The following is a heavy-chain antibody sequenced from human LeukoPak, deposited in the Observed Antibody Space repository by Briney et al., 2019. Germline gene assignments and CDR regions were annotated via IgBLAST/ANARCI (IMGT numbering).Heavy chain of an antibody. CDR2: IYYSGST. Sequence: SETLSLTCTVSGGSISSYYWRWIRQPPGKGLEWVRYIYYSGSTNYNPSLKRRVTISVDTSKNQFSLKLSSVTAAETAVYYCARASNGYETPDDYWGQGTLVTVSS. CDR3: ARASNGYETPDDY. CDR1: GGSISSYY. D-gene: IGHD5-12*01. J-gene: IGHJ4*02. V-gene: IGHV4-59*01.